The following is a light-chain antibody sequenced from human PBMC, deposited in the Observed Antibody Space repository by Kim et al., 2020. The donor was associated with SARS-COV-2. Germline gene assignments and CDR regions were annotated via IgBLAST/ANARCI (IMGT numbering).Light chain of an antibody. CDR3: QSYDSINVV. V-gene: IGLV6-57*03. Sequence: GKTVPISCTRSSGRMASNYVQWYQQRPGSAPTTVIYEDNQRLSGVPDRFSGSIDSSSNSASLTISGLKTEDEADYYCQSYDSINVVFGGGTQLTVL. J-gene: IGLJ2*01. CDR1: SGRMASNY. CDR2: EDN.